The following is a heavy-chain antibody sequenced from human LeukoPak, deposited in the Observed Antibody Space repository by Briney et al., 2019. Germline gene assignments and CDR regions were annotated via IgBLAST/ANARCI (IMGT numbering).Heavy chain of an antibody. CDR2: IKSQTRGGST. J-gene: IGHJ5*01. CDR3: TRVGTTWFHS. CDR1: GFTFSDAW. D-gene: IGHD1-26*01. Sequence: GGSLRLSCAASGFTFSDAWMSWVRQAPGKGLEWVGRIKSQTRGGSTDYAAPVKGRFSISRDDSKNTLYLQMNSLKTEDTAVYYCTRVGTTWFHSWGQGTLVTVSS. V-gene: IGHV3-15*01.